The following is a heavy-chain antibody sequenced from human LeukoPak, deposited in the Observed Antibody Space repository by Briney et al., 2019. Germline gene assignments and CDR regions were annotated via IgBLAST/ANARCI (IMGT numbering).Heavy chain of an antibody. V-gene: IGHV4-34*01. CDR3: ARGRKKCRFDP. CDR1: GGSFSGYY. J-gene: IGHJ5*02. D-gene: IGHD1-14*01. Sequence: SETLSLTCAVYGGSFSGYYWSWIRQPPGKVLEWIGEINHSGSTNYNPSLKSRVTISVDTSKNQFSLKLSSVTAADTAVYYCARGRKKCRFDPWGQGTLVTVSS. CDR2: INHSGST.